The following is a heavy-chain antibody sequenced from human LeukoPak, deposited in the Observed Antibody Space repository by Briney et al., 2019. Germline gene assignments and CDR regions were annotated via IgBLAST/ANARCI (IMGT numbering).Heavy chain of an antibody. CDR3: ARELQTSYDILTGYYTQGFDY. J-gene: IGHJ4*02. CDR2: ISSSSSYI. V-gene: IGHV3-21*01. D-gene: IGHD3-9*01. CDR1: GLTFSSYS. Sequence: GGSLRLSCAASGLTFSSYSMNWVRQAPGKGLEWVSSISSSSSYIYYADSVKGRFTISRDNAKNSLYLQMNSLRAEDTAVYYCARELQTSYDILTGYYTQGFDYWGQGTLVTVSS.